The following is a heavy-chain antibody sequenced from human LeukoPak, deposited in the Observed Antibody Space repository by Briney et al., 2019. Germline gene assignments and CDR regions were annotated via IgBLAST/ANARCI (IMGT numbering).Heavy chain of an antibody. Sequence: SETLSLTCTVSGYSINSGYHWGWIRQPPGKGLEWVGSIYHSGSTNYNPSLKSRVTISVDTSKNQFSLKLSSVTAADTAVYYCASLDYYGERGSYMDVWGKGTTVTVSS. CDR2: IYHSGST. CDR3: ASLDYYGERGSYMDV. CDR1: GYSINSGYH. J-gene: IGHJ6*03. V-gene: IGHV4-38-2*02. D-gene: IGHD3-10*01.